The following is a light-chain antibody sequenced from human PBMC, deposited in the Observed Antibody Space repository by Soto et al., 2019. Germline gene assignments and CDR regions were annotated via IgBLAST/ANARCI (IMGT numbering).Light chain of an antibody. V-gene: IGLV2-14*01. J-gene: IGLJ2*01. CDR3: SSFTSSTLYVL. CDR2: EVS. CDR1: SSDVGGYKY. Sequence: QSALTQPASVSGSPGQSITISCTGTSSDVGGYKYVSWYQRHPGTAPKLMIFEVSNRPSGVSNRFSGSKSGNTASLTISGLQAEDEADYYCSSFTSSTLYVLFGGGTKLTVL.